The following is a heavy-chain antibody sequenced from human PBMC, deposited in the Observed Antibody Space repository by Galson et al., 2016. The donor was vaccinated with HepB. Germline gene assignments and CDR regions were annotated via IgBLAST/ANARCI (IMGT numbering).Heavy chain of an antibody. CDR2: YYAGNI. D-gene: IGHD6-13*01. V-gene: IGHV4-30-2*05. J-gene: IGHJ4*02. CDR3: ASGRKRRTTGSWGSYDS. Sequence: YYAGNIYYRPSLQSRLTISLDTSENQFSLRLSSVTDADTAVYFCASGRKRRTTGSWGSYDSWGQGMLVTVSS.